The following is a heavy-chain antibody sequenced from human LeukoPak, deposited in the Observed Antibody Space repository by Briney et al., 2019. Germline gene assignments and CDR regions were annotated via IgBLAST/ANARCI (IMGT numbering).Heavy chain of an antibody. D-gene: IGHD3-3*01. CDR2: INHSGST. CDR3: ARCDFWSGYFTYYFDY. J-gene: IGHJ4*02. Sequence: PSETLSLTCAVYGGSFSGYYWSWIRQPPGKGLEWIGEINHSGSTNYNPSLKSRVTKSVDTSKNQFSLKLSSVTAADTAVYHCARCDFWSGYFTYYFDYWGQGTLVTVSS. V-gene: IGHV4-34*01. CDR1: GGSFSGYY.